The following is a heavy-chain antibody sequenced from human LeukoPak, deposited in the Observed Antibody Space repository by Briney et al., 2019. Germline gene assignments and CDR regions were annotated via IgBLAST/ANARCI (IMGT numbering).Heavy chain of an antibody. CDR3: ARGPQLQWLGDY. J-gene: IGHJ4*02. CDR1: GFTFSSYS. CDR2: ISSSSSYI. V-gene: IGHV3-21*01. D-gene: IGHD6-19*01. Sequence: PGGSLRLSCAASGFTFSSYSMNWVRQAPGRGLEWVSSISSSSSYIYYADSVKGRFTISRDNAKNSLYLQMNSLRAEDTAVYYCARGPQLQWLGDYWGQGTLVTVSS.